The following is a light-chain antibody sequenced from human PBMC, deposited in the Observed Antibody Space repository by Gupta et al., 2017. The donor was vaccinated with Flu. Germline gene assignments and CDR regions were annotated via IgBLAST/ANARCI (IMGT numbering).Light chain of an antibody. J-gene: IGKJ5*01. CDR2: GAS. V-gene: IGKV3-15*01. CDR1: QSVNSN. Sequence: EMVLTQSPATLSVSPGDRATLSCRASQSVNSNLAWYQQKPGQAPRLLIYGASTRATGIPARFSGSGSGKEFTLTISSRQSEDFAVYYCQQYNNWPPLTFGEGTQMEIK. CDR3: QQYNNWPPLT.